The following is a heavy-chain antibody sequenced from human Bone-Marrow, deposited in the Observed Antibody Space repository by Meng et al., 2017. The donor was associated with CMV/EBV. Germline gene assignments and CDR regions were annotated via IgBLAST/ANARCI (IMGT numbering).Heavy chain of an antibody. V-gene: IGHV3-11*04. J-gene: IGHJ5*02. CDR2: ISSSGSTI. CDR1: GFTFSDYY. Sequence: SLAASGFTFSDYYLSWIRQAPGKGLEWVSYISSSGSTIYYADSVKGRFTISRDNAKNSLYLQMNSLRAEDTAVYYCARSYYDSIGFDPWGQGTLVTVSS. D-gene: IGHD3-22*01. CDR3: ARSYYDSIGFDP.